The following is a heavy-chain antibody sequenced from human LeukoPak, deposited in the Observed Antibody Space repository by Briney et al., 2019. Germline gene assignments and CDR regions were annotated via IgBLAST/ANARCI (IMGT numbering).Heavy chain of an antibody. J-gene: IGHJ6*03. CDR3: ARGRILEDIVVVPAAIRRYYYYYMDV. V-gene: IGHV4-4*07. D-gene: IGHD2-2*02. Sequence: PSETLSLTCTVSGGSISSYYWSWTRQPAGKGLEWIGRIYTSGSTNYNPSLKSRVTMSVDTSKNQFSLNLSSVTAADTAVYYCARGRILEDIVVVPAAIRRYYYYYMDVWGKGTTVTVSS. CDR1: GGSISSYY. CDR2: IYTSGST.